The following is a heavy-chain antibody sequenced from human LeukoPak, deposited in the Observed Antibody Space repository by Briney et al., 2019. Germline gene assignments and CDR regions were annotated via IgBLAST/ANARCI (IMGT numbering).Heavy chain of an antibody. J-gene: IGHJ4*02. D-gene: IGHD2-2*01. CDR2: INPSGGST. V-gene: IGHV1-46*01. CDR3: AREGGYCSSASCYGFGFDY. CDR1: GYTFTSYY. Sequence: ASVKVSCKASGYTFTSYYMHWVRQAPGQGLEWMGIINPSGGSTSYAQKFQGRVTMTRDMSTSTVYMELSSLRSEDTAVYYCAREGGYCSSASCYGFGFDYWGQGTLVTVSS.